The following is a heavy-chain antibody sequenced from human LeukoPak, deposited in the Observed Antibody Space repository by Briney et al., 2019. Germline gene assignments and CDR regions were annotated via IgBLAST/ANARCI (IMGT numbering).Heavy chain of an antibody. CDR1: GFIFDEYA. J-gene: IGHJ4*02. V-gene: IGHV3-9*01. CDR3: ARGGFLAY. Sequence: PGGSLRLSCAASGFIFDEYAMYWVRQAPGKGLEWVSGISWNSGTIDYADSVKGRFTISRDNAKNSLYLQMNSLRAEDTAVYYCARGGFLAYWGQGTLVTVSS. CDR2: ISWNSGTI.